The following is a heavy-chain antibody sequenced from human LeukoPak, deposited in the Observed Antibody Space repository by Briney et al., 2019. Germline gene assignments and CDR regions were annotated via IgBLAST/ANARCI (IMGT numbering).Heavy chain of an antibody. Sequence: ASVKVSCKASGYTFTGYYMHWVRQAPGQGLEWMGWINPNSGGTNYAQKFQGRVTMTRDTSISTAYMELSRLRSDDTAVDYCARPPGNCGGAAKRPGSCYYWYFDLWGRGTLVTVSS. V-gene: IGHV1-2*02. CDR1: GYTFTGYY. J-gene: IGHJ2*01. CDR2: INPNSGGT. D-gene: IGHD2-21*01. CDR3: ARPPGNCGGAAKRPGSCYYWYFDL.